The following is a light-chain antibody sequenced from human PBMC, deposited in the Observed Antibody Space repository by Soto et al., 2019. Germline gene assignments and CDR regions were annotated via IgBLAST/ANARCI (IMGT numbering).Light chain of an antibody. Sequence: DIQMTQSPSTLSGSVGDRVTITCRASQTISSWLAWYQQKPGKAPKLLIYDAFNRATGIPARFSGSGSGTDFTLTISSLEPEDFAVYYCQQRSNWPLTFGGGTKVDIK. CDR2: DAF. CDR3: QQRSNWPLT. J-gene: IGKJ4*01. V-gene: IGKV1-5*01. CDR1: QTISSW.